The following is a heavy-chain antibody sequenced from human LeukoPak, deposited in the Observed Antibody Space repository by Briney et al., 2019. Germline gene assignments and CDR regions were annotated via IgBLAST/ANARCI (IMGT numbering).Heavy chain of an antibody. Sequence: GGSLRLSCAASGFTVSNNYMSWVRQAPGKGLEGVSVFYSGGGTYYADSVKGRFSISRDNSKNTLFLQMNSLRAEDTAVYYCARSTYHILTGYQGAFDIWGQGTMVTVSS. CDR2: FYSGGGT. J-gene: IGHJ3*02. CDR1: GFTVSNNY. V-gene: IGHV3-66*01. CDR3: ARSTYHILTGYQGAFDI. D-gene: IGHD3-9*01.